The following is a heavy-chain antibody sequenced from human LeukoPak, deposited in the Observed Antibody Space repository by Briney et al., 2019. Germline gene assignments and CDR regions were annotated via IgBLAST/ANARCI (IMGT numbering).Heavy chain of an antibody. Sequence: GGSLRLSCAASGFTFSSYWMSWVRQAPGKGLEWVASINQDGSEKNYVDSVKGRFTISRDNAKNSLYLQMNSLRGDDTAVYYCATVAGDCSGGRCYLLRFDYWGQGTLVTVSS. V-gene: IGHV3-7*01. CDR1: GFTFSSYW. D-gene: IGHD2-15*01. J-gene: IGHJ4*02. CDR3: ATVAGDCSGGRCYLLRFDY. CDR2: INQDGSEK.